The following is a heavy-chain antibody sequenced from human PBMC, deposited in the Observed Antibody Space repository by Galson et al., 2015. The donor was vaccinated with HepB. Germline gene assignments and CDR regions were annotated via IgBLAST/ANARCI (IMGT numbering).Heavy chain of an antibody. CDR3: VKDRRYCSSTSCHLPDY. CDR2: IGSNGGST. D-gene: IGHD2-2*01. CDR1: GFTFSSYA. J-gene: IGHJ4*02. Sequence: SLRLSCAASGFTFSSYAVQWVRQAPGEGLEYVSAIGSNGGSTYYADSVKGRCTISRDNSKKTLYLQMSSLRAEDTAVYYCVKDRRYCSSTSCHLPDYWGQGTLVTVSS. V-gene: IGHV3-64D*06.